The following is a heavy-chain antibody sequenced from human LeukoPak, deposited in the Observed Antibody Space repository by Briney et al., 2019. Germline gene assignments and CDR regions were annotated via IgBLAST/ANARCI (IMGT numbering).Heavy chain of an antibody. CDR1: GGSISSSSYY. V-gene: IGHV4-61*05. CDR3: ARLPGYSGYELWFDP. J-gene: IGHJ5*02. Sequence: SETLSLTCTVSGGSISSSSYYWGWIRQPPGKGLEWIGYIYYSGSTNYNPSLKSRVTISVDTSKNQFSLKLSSVTAADTAVYYCARLPGYSGYELWFDPWGQGTLVTVSS. CDR2: IYYSGST. D-gene: IGHD5-12*01.